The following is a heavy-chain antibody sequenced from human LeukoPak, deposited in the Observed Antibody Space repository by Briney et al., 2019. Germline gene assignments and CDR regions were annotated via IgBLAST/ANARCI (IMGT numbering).Heavy chain of an antibody. D-gene: IGHD4-17*01. V-gene: IGHV3-23*01. CDR3: AREMVVGEYGDYGDFDY. J-gene: IGHJ4*02. CDR1: GFTFSSYA. Sequence: PGGSLRLSCAASGFTFSSYAMSWVRQAPGKGLEWVSAISGSGGSTYYADSVKGRFTISRDNAKNSLYLQMNSLRAEDTAVYYCAREMVVGEYGDYGDFDYWGQGTLVTVSS. CDR2: ISGSGGST.